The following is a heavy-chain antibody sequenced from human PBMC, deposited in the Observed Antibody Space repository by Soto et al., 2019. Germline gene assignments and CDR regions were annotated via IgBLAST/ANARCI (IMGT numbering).Heavy chain of an antibody. V-gene: IGHV1-18*01. D-gene: IGHD6-19*01. CDR2: ISAYNGNT. J-gene: IGHJ3*02. CDR3: AREEWLVTRGAFEI. CDR1: GYTFTSYG. Sequence: ASVKVSCKASGYTFTSYGISWVRQAPGQGLEWMGWISAYNGNTNYAQKLQGRVTMTTDTSTSTAYMELRSLRSDDTAVYYCAREEWLVTRGAFEIWGQGTMVTVSS.